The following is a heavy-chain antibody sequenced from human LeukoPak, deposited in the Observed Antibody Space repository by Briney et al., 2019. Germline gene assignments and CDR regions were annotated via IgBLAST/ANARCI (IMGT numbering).Heavy chain of an antibody. CDR2: IRYDGSNQ. J-gene: IGHJ6*03. D-gene: IGHD2-8*01. V-gene: IGHV3-30*02. CDR1: GFTFSNAW. Sequence: GGSLRLSCAASGFTFSNAWMSWVRQAPGKGLEWVAFIRYDGSNQYYADSVKGRFRISRNNSNNILYLQMNSLRTEDTAVYYCAKDRCSNGIGCYYYYMEVWGKGTTVTISS. CDR3: AKDRCSNGIGCYYYYMEV.